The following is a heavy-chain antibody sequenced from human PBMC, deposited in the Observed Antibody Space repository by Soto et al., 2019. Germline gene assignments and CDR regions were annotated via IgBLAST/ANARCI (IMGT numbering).Heavy chain of an antibody. CDR3: ARDGLRYFDWYHDY. J-gene: IGHJ4*02. D-gene: IGHD3-9*01. CDR2: ISSSSSYI. CDR1: GFTFSSYS. V-gene: IGHV3-21*01. Sequence: EVQLVESGGCLVKPGGSLRLSCAASGFTFSSYSMNWVRQAPGKGLEWVSSISSSSSYIYYADSVKGRFTISRDNAKNSLYLQMNSLRAEDTAVYYCARDGLRYFDWYHDYWGQGTLVTVSS.